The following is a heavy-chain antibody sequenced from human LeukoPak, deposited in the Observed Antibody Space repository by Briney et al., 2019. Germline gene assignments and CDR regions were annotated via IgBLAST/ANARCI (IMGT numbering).Heavy chain of an antibody. J-gene: IGHJ6*03. V-gene: IGHV3-48*02. Sequence: GGSLRLSCAASGFIFSSYSMNWVRQAPGKGLEWISYISSYSSTIYYADSVKGRFTISRDNAKNSLYLQMNSLRDEDTAVYYCARSWGDYYYMDVWGKGTTVTVSS. D-gene: IGHD3-10*01. CDR1: GFIFSSYS. CDR3: ARSWGDYYYMDV. CDR2: ISSYSSTI.